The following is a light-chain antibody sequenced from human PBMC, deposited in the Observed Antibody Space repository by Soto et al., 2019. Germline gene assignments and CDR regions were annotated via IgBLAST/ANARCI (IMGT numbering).Light chain of an antibody. CDR3: LQYNNLWT. CDR2: GAS. Sequence: EILMAQSPARLCVSPGERAALSCRASQSLYSNLAWYQQKPGQAPRLLIYGASTRATGVPARFIGSGSGTEFTLTISSLQSEDFAVYYCLQYNNLWTFGQGTKVDI. CDR1: QSLYSN. J-gene: IGKJ1*01. V-gene: IGKV3-15*01.